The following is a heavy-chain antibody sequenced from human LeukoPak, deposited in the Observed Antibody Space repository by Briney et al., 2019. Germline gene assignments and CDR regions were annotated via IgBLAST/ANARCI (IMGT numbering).Heavy chain of an antibody. D-gene: IGHD4-11*01. J-gene: IGHJ5*02. CDR2: ISYEGSNK. Sequence: GGSLRLSCAASGFTFSSYAMHWVRQAPGKGLEWVAVISYEGSNKYYADSVKGRFTISRDNSKNTLYLQMNSLRAEDTAVYYCAREVTTVDASLVNWFDPWGQGTLVTVSS. CDR3: AREVTTVDASLVNWFDP. CDR1: GFTFSSYA. V-gene: IGHV3-30-3*01.